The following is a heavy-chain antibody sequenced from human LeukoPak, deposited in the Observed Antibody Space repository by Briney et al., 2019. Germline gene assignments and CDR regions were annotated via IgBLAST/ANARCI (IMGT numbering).Heavy chain of an antibody. D-gene: IGHD3-10*01. Sequence: SESLSLTCALSVGSFCGYSWRWVRDPPRKGVEWRVAINHSVSTNYNPSLTSRVTISVDASKTQFSLKLSSVTAADTAVDYCARVKARYYYGSGSFIDPWGQGTLVTVSS. J-gene: IGHJ5*02. CDR2: INHSVST. CDR3: ARVKARYYYGSGSFIDP. CDR1: VGSFCGYS. V-gene: IGHV4-34*01.